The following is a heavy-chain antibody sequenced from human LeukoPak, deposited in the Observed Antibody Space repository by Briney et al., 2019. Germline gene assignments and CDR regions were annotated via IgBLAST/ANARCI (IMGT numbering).Heavy chain of an antibody. J-gene: IGHJ4*02. D-gene: IGHD3-10*01. CDR3: ARVMSGLGSYYMAAFDN. CDR1: GGTFSNYA. V-gene: IGHV1-69*13. CDR2: IIPIFGST. Sequence: ASVKVSCKASGGTFSNYAISWVRQAPGQGLEWMGGIIPIFGSTNYAQKFQGRVTITADESTSTAYMELSSLRSEDTAVYYCARVMSGLGSYYMAAFDNWGQGTLVTVSS.